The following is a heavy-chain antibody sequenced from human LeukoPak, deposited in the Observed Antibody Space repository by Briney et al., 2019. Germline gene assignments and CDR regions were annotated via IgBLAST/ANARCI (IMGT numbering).Heavy chain of an antibody. V-gene: IGHV4-34*01. Sequence: PSETLSLTCAGYGGSFSGYYWSWIRQPPGKGLEWIGEINHSGSTNYNPSLKSRVTISVDTSKNQFSLKLSSVTAADTAVYYCARGQTIVGATGDFWGQGTLVTVSS. J-gene: IGHJ4*02. CDR1: GGSFSGYY. CDR3: ARGQTIVGATGDF. D-gene: IGHD1-26*01. CDR2: INHSGST.